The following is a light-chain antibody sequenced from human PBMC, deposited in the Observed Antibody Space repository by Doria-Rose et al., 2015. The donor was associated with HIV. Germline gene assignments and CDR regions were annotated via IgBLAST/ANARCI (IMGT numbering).Light chain of an antibody. CDR2: WAS. V-gene: IGKV4-1*01. J-gene: IGKJ3*01. CDR1: QSLLYTSKNY. CDR3: QQYYDTPS. Sequence: DIRVTQSPDSLGMSLGERATLSCKSNQSLLYTSKNYLAWYQQKPRQPPKLLIYWASTRQSGVPARLSGSGSGTDFTPTISSLEAEDVAVYYCQQYYDTPSFGPGTTVDIK.